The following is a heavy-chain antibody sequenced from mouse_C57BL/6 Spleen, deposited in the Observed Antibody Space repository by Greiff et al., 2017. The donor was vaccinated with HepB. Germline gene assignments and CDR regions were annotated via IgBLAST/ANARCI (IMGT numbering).Heavy chain of an antibody. J-gene: IGHJ4*01. CDR3: ARRGPHYYAMDY. CDR2: INPNNGGT. Sequence: EVQLQQSGPELVKPGASVKISCKASGYTFTDYYMNWVKQSHGKSLEWIGDINPNNGGTSYNQKFKGKATLTVDKSSSTAYMELSSLTSEDSAVYYCARRGPHYYAMDYWGQGTSVTVSS. CDR1: GYTFTDYY. V-gene: IGHV1-26*01.